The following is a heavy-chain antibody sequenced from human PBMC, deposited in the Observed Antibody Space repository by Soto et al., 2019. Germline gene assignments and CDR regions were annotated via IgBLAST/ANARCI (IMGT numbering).Heavy chain of an antibody. Sequence: EVQLLESGGGLVQPGGSLRLSCAASGFTFSSYAINWVRQAPGKGLEWVSTISGSGDKTYYADSVKGRFTISRDNSKNTLSLQLNRLRAEDTAVYYCAKRGQSSWANMDVWGQGTTVTVSS. D-gene: IGHD2-2*01. V-gene: IGHV3-23*01. CDR2: ISGSGDKT. CDR3: AKRGQSSWANMDV. CDR1: GFTFSSYA. J-gene: IGHJ6*02.